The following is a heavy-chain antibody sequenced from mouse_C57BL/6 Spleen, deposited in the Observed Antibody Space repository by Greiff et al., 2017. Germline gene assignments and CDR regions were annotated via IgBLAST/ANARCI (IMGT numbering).Heavy chain of an antibody. CDR1: GYSITSGYD. CDR3: ARDGYSYAMDY. D-gene: IGHD2-3*01. CDR2: ISYSGST. Sequence: EVQLQQSGPGMVKPSQSLSLTCTVTGYSITSGYDWHWIRHFPGNKLEWMGYISYSGSTNYTPSLKSRISITHDTSKNHFFLKLNSVTTEDTATYYCARDGYSYAMDYWGQGSSVTVSS. J-gene: IGHJ4*01. V-gene: IGHV3-1*01.